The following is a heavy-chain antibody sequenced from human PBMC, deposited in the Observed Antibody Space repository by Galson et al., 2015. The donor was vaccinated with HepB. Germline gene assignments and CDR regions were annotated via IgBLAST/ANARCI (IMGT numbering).Heavy chain of an antibody. CDR3: VRHYGISAAGVEGDY. CDR2: ITPSDAYC. V-gene: IGHV5-10-1*01. Sequence: QSGAEVKKPGDSRGISCQGSGYSFLRNWISWVPQMPGIGLEWMGRITPSDAYCRYSQSLQGHVTISADKSTSTAYLQWSSLKASDTAINYCVRHYGISAAGVEGDYWGQGTLVTVSS. D-gene: IGHD6-13*01. CDR1: GYSFLRNW. J-gene: IGHJ4*02.